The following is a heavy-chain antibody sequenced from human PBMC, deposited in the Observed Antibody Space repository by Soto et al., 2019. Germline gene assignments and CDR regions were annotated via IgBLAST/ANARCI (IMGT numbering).Heavy chain of an antibody. J-gene: IGHJ4*02. Sequence: GESLKISCKGSGYSFAGYWITWVRQKPGKGLEWMGRIDPSDSQTYYSPSFRGHVTISVTKSITTVFLQWSSLRASDTAMYYCARQIYDSDTGPNFKYYFDSWGQGPPV. CDR1: GYSFAGYW. CDR3: ARQIYDSDTGPNFKYYFDS. CDR2: IDPSDSQT. D-gene: IGHD3-22*01. V-gene: IGHV5-10-1*01.